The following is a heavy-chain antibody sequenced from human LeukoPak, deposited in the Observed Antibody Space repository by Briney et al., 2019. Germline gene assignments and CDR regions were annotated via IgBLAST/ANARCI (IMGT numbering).Heavy chain of an antibody. Sequence: GRSLRLSCAASGFTFSDYYMSWIRQAPGEGLEWILYIRSSGGTIYYADYVKGRFTISRDNAKNSLYLQMNMLRAEDTAVYYCVRDSARLGELSLYGSYYFDYWGQGTLVTVSS. V-gene: IGHV3-11*01. D-gene: IGHD3-16*02. J-gene: IGHJ4*02. CDR3: VRDSARLGELSLYGSYYFDY. CDR2: IRSSGGTI. CDR1: GFTFSDYY.